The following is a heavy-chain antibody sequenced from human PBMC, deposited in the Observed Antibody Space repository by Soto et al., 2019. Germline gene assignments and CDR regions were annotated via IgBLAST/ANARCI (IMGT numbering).Heavy chain of an antibody. CDR3: AKDPGYSGSHSYFDY. J-gene: IGHJ4*02. D-gene: IGHD1-26*01. V-gene: IGHV3-30*18. Sequence: QVQLVESGGGVVQPGRSLRLSCAASGFTFSSYGMRWVRQAPGKGLEWVAVISYDGSNKYYADSVKGRFTISRDNSKNTLYLQMNSLRAEDTAVYYCAKDPGYSGSHSYFDYWGQGTLVTVSS. CDR2: ISYDGSNK. CDR1: GFTFSSYG.